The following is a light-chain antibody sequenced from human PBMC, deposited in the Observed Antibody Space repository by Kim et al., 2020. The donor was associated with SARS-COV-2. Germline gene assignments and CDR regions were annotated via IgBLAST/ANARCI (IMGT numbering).Light chain of an antibody. Sequence: SASVGDRVTITCRASQTIGIYLNWYQHKPGKAPKLLIYAASSLQSGVTSSFSGSGSGTDFTLTISSLQPEDFATYYCQQSYSTPYTLGQGTKLEI. CDR1: QTIGIY. CDR2: AAS. CDR3: QQSYSTPYT. V-gene: IGKV1-39*01. J-gene: IGKJ2*01.